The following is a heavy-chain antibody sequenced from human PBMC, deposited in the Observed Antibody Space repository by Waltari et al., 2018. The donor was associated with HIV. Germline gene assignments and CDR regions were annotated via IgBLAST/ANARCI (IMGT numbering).Heavy chain of an antibody. CDR2: MNPNSGNT. D-gene: IGHD2-2*01. Sequence: QLKLVQSGAAMQKPGTSVTVSCMASGYTFSHYDINLVRQATGRGLEWMGWMNPNSGNTGYAQKFQGRVNMTRNSSIRTAYMELISLRSDDTAVYYCSRGLHCTATSCLLYHGMDVWGQGTAVSVSS. V-gene: IGHV1-8*01. J-gene: IGHJ6*02. CDR1: GYTFSHYD. CDR3: SRGLHCTATSCLLYHGMDV.